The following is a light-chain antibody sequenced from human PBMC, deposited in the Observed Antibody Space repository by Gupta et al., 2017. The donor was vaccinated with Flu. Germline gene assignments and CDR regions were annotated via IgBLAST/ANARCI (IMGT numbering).Light chain of an antibody. CDR1: SSDLGGYNY. Sequence: QSALTQPASVSWSPGQSITVSCTGTSSDLGGYNYVSWYQHHPGKAPKLIIFEVNHRPSGVSNRFSGSTSGNTASLTISGLQAEDEADYYCSSYSSTNILIFGGGTKVTVL. V-gene: IGLV2-14*01. CDR3: SSYSSTNILI. CDR2: EVN. J-gene: IGLJ2*01.